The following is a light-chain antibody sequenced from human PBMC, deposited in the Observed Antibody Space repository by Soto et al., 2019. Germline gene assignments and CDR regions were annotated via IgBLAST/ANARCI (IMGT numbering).Light chain of an antibody. CDR1: RSNIGSNN. CDR3: AAWDDSLNGVYV. CDR2: SND. Sequence: SALTQPPSASGTPGQRVTISCSGSRSNIGSNNVYWYQQLPGTAPKLLIYSNDKRPSGVPDRSSGSKSGTSASLAITGLQSEDEADYYCAAWDDSLNGVYVFGPGTKVTVL. J-gene: IGLJ1*01. V-gene: IGLV1-44*01.